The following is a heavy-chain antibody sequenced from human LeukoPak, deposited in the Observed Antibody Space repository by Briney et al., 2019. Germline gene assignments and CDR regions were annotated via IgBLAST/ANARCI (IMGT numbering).Heavy chain of an antibody. CDR1: GFSFRSYS. CDR3: ARDRLEGGDIFAS. J-gene: IGHJ4*02. V-gene: IGHV3-21*01. CDR2: ITGSSSNI. Sequence: PGGSLRLSCAASGFSFRSYSMDWVRQAPGKGLEWGSSITGSSSNISYADSVKGRFTISRDNAENSLFLQMNSLRPEDTAVYFCARDRLEGGDIFASWGQGTLVTVSS. D-gene: IGHD2-15*01.